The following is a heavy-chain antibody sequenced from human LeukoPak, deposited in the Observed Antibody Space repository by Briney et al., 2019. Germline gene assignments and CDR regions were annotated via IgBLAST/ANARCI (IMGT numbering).Heavy chain of an antibody. V-gene: IGHV4-4*02. D-gene: IGHD3-10*01. CDR3: ARDGSGSYYHLDY. CDR1: GGSISSSNW. J-gene: IGHJ4*02. Sequence: PSGTLSLTCAVSGGSISSSNWWSWVRQPPGKGLEWIGEIYHSGSTNYNPSLESRVTISGDKYKNQFSLKLSSVTAADTAVYYCARDGSGSYYHLDYWGQGTLVTVSS. CDR2: IYHSGST.